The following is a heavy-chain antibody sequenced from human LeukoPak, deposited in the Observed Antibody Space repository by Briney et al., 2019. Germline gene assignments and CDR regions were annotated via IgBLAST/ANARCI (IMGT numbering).Heavy chain of an antibody. J-gene: IGHJ4*02. Sequence: GGSLRLSCAASGFTVSSNYMSWVRQAPGKGLEWVSVIYSSGSTYYANSVKGRFTISRDNSKNTLYLQMNSLRAEDTAVYYCASLWRGHGGYWGQGTLVTVSS. CDR1: GFTVSSNY. CDR2: IYSSGST. V-gene: IGHV3-66*01. CDR3: ASLWRGHGGY.